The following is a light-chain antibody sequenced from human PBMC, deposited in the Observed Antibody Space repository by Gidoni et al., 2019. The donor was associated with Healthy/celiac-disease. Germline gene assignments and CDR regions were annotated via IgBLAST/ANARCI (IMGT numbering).Light chain of an antibody. Sequence: QAGLTQPPSVSKGLRQTATLTCTGNSNNVGNQGAAWLQQHQGHPPELLSYRNNNRPSGIPERFSASRSGNTASLTITGLQPEDEADYYCSAWDSSLSAWVFGGGTKLTVL. CDR2: RNN. CDR1: SNNVGNQG. J-gene: IGLJ3*02. CDR3: SAWDSSLSAWV. V-gene: IGLV10-54*04.